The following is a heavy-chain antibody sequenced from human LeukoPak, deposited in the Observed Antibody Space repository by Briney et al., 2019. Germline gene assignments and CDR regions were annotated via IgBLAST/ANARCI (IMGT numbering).Heavy chain of an antibody. Sequence: GGSLRLSCAASGFNFRNYDMSWVRQAPGKGLEWVSGVTGNAANTYYADSVKGRFAISRDNSKNTVYLQMNSLRVEDTAIYYCTKRYVNSNYWQSLGEWGQGTLVTVSS. CDR3: TKRYVNSNYWQSLGE. V-gene: IGHV3-23*01. CDR2: VTGNAANT. D-gene: IGHD2/OR15-2a*01. CDR1: GFNFRNYD. J-gene: IGHJ1*01.